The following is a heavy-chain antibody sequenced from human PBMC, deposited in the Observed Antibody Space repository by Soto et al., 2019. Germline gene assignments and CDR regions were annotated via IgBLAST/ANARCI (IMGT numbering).Heavy chain of an antibody. CDR1: GGSISSYY. CDR3: ARSGGVSQHSSSPYNWFDP. D-gene: IGHD6-6*01. V-gene: IGHV4-59*08. CDR2: IYYSGST. J-gene: IGHJ5*02. Sequence: SETLSLTCTVSGGSISSYYLSWIRQPPGKGLEWIGYIYYSGSTNYNPSLKSRVTISVDTSKNQFSLKLSSVTAADTAVYYCARSGGVSQHSSSPYNWFDPWGQGTLVTVSS.